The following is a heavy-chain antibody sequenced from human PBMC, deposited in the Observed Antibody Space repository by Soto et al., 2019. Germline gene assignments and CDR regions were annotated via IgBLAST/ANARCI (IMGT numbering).Heavy chain of an antibody. Sequence: EVRLVESGGGLVQPGGSLRLSCVSSGFIFSDYWMYWVRQAPGQGLVWVSRIKSDGSRLTYADSVKGRFTISRDNAKNTLNLQMNGLRYEDTAVYYWARDLGKYDWYYFDLGGHGTLVTV. CDR3: ARDLGKYDWYYFDL. CDR2: IKSDGSRL. CDR1: GFIFSDYW. D-gene: IGHD3-3*01. V-gene: IGHV3-74*03. J-gene: IGHJ4*01.